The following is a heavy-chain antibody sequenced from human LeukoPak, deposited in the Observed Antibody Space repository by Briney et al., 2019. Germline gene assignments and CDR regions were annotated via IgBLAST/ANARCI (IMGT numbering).Heavy chain of an antibody. CDR3: ARGSASSGTDAFDI. D-gene: IGHD3-22*01. J-gene: IGHJ3*02. Sequence: PSETLSLTCTVSGGSISSYYWGWIRQPPGKGLEWIGSIYYSGSTYYNPSLKSRVTISVDTSKNQFSLKLSSVTAADTAVYYCARGSASSGTDAFDIWGQGTMVTVSS. CDR1: GGSISSYY. V-gene: IGHV4-39*07. CDR2: IYYSGST.